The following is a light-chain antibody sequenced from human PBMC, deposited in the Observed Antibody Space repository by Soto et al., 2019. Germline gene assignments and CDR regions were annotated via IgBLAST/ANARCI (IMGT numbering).Light chain of an antibody. Sequence: EIVLTQSPGTLSSSPGERTTLSCRASQSLSSNFLAWYQQKPGQAPRLLIYDASSRATGIPDRFSGSGSGTDFTLTIIRLEPEDFAVYYCQQYGSSPRTFGQGTKVDIK. CDR3: QQYGSSPRT. CDR2: DAS. CDR1: QSLSSNF. V-gene: IGKV3-20*01. J-gene: IGKJ1*01.